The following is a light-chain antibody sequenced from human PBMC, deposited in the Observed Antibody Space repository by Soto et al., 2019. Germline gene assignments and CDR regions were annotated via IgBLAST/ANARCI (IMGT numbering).Light chain of an antibody. CDR2: GVS. CDR1: SSDVGGYNF. Sequence: QSALTQPASVSGSPGQSVTISCTGTSSDVGGYNFVSWYRQLPGEAPKLILYGVSDRPSGVSDRFSGSKSGTSVSLAITGLRGEDEADYHCQSYDSSLTNAVFGGGTKVTVL. J-gene: IGLJ2*01. CDR3: QSYDSSLTNAV. V-gene: IGLV2-14*01.